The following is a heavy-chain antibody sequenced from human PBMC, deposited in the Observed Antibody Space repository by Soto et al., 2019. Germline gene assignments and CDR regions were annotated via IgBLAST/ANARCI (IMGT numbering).Heavy chain of an antibody. CDR1: GYTFTSYG. V-gene: IGHV1-18*04. D-gene: IGHD2-15*01. Sequence: QVQLVQSGAEVKKPGASVKVSCKASGYTFTSYGISWVRQAPGQGLEWMGRISAYNGNTNYAQKLQGRVTMTTDTATSTAYMELRSLGSDVTAVYYCAREGGGSFCSGGSWYPYYFDFWGQGTLVTVSS. J-gene: IGHJ4*02. CDR3: AREGGGSFCSGGSWYPYYFDF. CDR2: ISAYNGNT.